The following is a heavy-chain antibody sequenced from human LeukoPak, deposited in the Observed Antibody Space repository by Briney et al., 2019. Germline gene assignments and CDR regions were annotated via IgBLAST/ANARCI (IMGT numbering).Heavy chain of an antibody. CDR2: INAGNGNT. CDR1: GYTFTSYA. CDR3: ASGLRVGSAFDI. J-gene: IGHJ3*02. D-gene: IGHD3-16*01. Sequence: ASVKVSSKASGYTFTSYAMHWVRQAPGQRLEWMGWINAGNGNTKYSQKFQGRVTITRDTSASTAYMELSSLRSEDTAVYYCASGLRVGSAFDIWSQGTMVTVSS. V-gene: IGHV1-3*01.